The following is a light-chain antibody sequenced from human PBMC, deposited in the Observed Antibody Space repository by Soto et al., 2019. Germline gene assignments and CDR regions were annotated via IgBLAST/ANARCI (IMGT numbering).Light chain of an antibody. V-gene: IGKV3-15*01. CDR2: GAS. J-gene: IGKJ5*01. CDR3: QQYNNWPLT. CDR1: QSVSSN. Sequence: DIVLTQSPGTLSLSPGERATLSCRASQSVSSNHLAWYQQKPGQAPRLLIYGASSRATGIPVRFSGSGSGTEFTLTISSLQSEDFAVYYCQQYNNWPLTFGQGTRLRL.